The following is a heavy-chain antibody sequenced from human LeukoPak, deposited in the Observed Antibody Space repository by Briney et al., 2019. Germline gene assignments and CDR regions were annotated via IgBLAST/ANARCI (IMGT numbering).Heavy chain of an antibody. CDR3: AKGLVVPAAIVFDY. Sequence: PGGSLRLSCAASGFTVSSNYMSWVRQAPGKGLEWVSVIYSGGSTYYADSVKGRFTISRDNSKNTLYLQMNSLRAEDTAIYYCAKGLVVPAAIVFDYWGQGTLVTVSS. CDR2: IYSGGST. J-gene: IGHJ4*02. D-gene: IGHD2-2*01. V-gene: IGHV3-53*01. CDR1: GFTVSSNY.